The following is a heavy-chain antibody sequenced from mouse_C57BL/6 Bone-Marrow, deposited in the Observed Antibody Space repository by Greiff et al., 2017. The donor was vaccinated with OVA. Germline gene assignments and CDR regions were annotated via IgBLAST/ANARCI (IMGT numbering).Heavy chain of an antibody. CDR1: GFTFSDYY. V-gene: IGHV5-12*01. Sequence: EVKLVESGGGLVQPGGSLKLSCAASGFTFSDYYMYWVRQTPEKRLEWVAYISNGGGSTYYPDTVKGRFTISRDNAKNTLYLQMSRLKSEDTAMYYCARHGFSDGYYYAMDYWGQGTSVTVSS. J-gene: IGHJ4*01. CDR2: ISNGGGST. CDR3: ARHGFSDGYYYAMDY.